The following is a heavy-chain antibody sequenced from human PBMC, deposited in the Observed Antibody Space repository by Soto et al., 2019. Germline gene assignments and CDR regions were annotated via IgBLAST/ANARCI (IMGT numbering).Heavy chain of an antibody. CDR2: IFSSGST. CDR3: ARDHKWDGMDV. Sequence: PSETLSLTCTVSGGSINTFYWSWVRQPAGKGLEWIGRIFSSGSTSFNPSLGSRVAMSVDTSKNQFSLNLSSVTAADTAVYYCARDHKWDGMDVWGQGTTVTVSS. J-gene: IGHJ6*02. CDR1: GGSINTFY. V-gene: IGHV4-4*07. D-gene: IGHD1-26*01.